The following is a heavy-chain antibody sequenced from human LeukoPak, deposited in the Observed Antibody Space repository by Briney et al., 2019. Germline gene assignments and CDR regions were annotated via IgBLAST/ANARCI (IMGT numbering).Heavy chain of an antibody. CDR3: ASTVGGPPDY. J-gene: IGHJ4*02. V-gene: IGHV1-46*01. Sequence: VASVKVSCKVSGFRLTELSMHWVRQAPGQGLEWMGIINPSGGSTTYAQKFQGRVTMTRDTSTSTVYMELSSLRSEDTAVYYCASTVGGPPDYWGQGPWSPSPQ. CDR1: GFRLTELS. CDR2: INPSGGST. D-gene: IGHD1-26*01.